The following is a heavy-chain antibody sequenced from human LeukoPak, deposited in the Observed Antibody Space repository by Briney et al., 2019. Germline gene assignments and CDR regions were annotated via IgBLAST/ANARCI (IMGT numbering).Heavy chain of an antibody. CDR3: ATSPAVRVVTPNAFDI. Sequence: GGSLRLSCAASGFTFSDYGMHWVRQAPGKGLEWVAVISYDGKNQYYADSVKGRFTISRDSSKNTLYPQMNSLRVEDTAVYYCATSPAVRVVTPNAFDIWGQGTMVTVSS. CDR1: GFTFSDYG. V-gene: IGHV3-30*03. CDR2: ISYDGKNQ. J-gene: IGHJ3*02. D-gene: IGHD3-10*01.